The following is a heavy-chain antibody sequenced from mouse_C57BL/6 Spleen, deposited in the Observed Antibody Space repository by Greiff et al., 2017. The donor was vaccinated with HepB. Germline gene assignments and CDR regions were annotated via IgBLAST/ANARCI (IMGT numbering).Heavy chain of an antibody. CDR3: ARDYYGSSPYAMDY. J-gene: IGHJ4*01. V-gene: IGHV5-4*01. CDR1: GFTFSSYA. D-gene: IGHD1-1*01. Sequence: EVQLVESGGGLVKPGGSLKLSCAASGFTFSSYAMSWVRQTPEKRLEWVATISDGGSYTYYPDNVKGRFTISRDNAKNNLYLQMSHLKYEDTAMYYCARDYYGSSPYAMDYWGQGTSVTVSS. CDR2: ISDGGSYT.